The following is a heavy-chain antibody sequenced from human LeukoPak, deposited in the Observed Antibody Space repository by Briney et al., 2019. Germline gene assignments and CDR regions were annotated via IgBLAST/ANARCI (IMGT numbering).Heavy chain of an antibody. V-gene: IGHV4-59*02. D-gene: IGHD6-6*01. J-gene: IGHJ4*02. CDR2: IHHSGST. Sequence: SETLSLTCTVSGDSVTNHQWSWVRQPPGKGLEWIAYIHHSGSTDYNPSLKNRVTISIDTSKNQFSLRLISVTAADTAVYYCARYPLAFDFWGQGILVTVSS. CDR3: ARYPLAFDF. CDR1: GDSVTNHQ.